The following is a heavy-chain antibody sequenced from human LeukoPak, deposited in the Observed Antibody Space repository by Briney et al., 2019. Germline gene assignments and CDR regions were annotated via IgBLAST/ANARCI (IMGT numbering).Heavy chain of an antibody. D-gene: IGHD6-19*01. V-gene: IGHV4-39*07. Sequence: PSETLSLTCTVSGGSISSSLYYWALIRQPPGKGLEWIGSVYFTGSTYYNPSLKSRVTISVDTSKNHFSLKLSSVTAADTAVYYCARDSSGNFDYWGQGTLVTVSS. CDR2: VYFTGST. CDR3: ARDSSGNFDY. J-gene: IGHJ4*02. CDR1: GGSISSSLYY.